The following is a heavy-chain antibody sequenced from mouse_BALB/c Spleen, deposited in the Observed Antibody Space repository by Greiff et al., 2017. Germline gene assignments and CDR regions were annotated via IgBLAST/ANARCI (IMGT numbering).Heavy chain of an antibody. D-gene: IGHD2-2*01. CDR1: GFTFKDSY. J-gene: IGHJ4*01. CDR2: IDPATGNT. Sequence: EVQLKQSGAELVKPGASVKLSCTASGFTFKDSYMHWVKQRPEQGLEWIGRIDPATGNTKYEAKFQGKATLTADTSSNTAYLQLSSLTSEDTAVYYCAREDYYGNDDYAMDYWGQGTSVTVSS. V-gene: IGHV14-3*02. CDR3: AREDYYGNDDYAMDY.